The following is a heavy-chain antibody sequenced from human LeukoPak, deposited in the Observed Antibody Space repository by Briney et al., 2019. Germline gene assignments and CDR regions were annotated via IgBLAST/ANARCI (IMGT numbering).Heavy chain of an antibody. CDR3: AKDEGPVRRTSGYYDY. CDR2: ISYDGSNK. J-gene: IGHJ4*02. CDR1: GFTFSSYG. D-gene: IGHD3-22*01. Sequence: PWGSLRLSCAASGFTFSSYGMHWVRQAPGKGLEWVAVISYDGSNKYYADSVKGRFTISRDNSKNTLYLQMNSLRAEDTAVYYCAKDEGPVRRTSGYYDYWGQGTLVTVSS. V-gene: IGHV3-30*18.